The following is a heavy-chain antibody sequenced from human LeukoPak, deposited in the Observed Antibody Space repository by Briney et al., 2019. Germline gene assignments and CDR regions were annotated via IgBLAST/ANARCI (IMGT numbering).Heavy chain of an antibody. D-gene: IGHD3-22*01. CDR2: INSGGSST. Sequence: GGPLRLSCAASGFIFSRYWMHWVRQAPGKGLVWVSRINSGGSSTSYADSVKGGFPISRDNAKNTLYLKMNSLSAEDTAVYYCARNGVYYCDSSGYYYVETNYRDVWRKGTTVSVSS. CDR1: GFIFSRYW. CDR3: ARNGVYYCDSSGYYYVETNYRDV. V-gene: IGHV3-74*01. J-gene: IGHJ6*03.